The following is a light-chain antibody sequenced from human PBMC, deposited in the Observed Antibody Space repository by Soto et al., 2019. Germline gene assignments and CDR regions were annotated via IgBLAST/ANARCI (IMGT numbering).Light chain of an antibody. J-gene: IGKJ1*01. CDR3: HQYGSATRV. CDR1: QNIXNY. CDR2: DVS. V-gene: IGKV3-11*01. Sequence: IALTKSAATLPLSPGKSATLSCRASQNIXNYLICYEGKPGQAPRVLXDDVSNSDRGVPARLSGSGSGTDFTLTISRMDPEDSAWYYCHQYGSATRVFGQGTKVDIK.